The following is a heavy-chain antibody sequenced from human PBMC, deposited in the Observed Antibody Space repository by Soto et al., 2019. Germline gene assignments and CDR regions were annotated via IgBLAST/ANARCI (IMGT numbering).Heavy chain of an antibody. V-gene: IGHV3-23*01. CDR2: ISGSGGST. D-gene: IGHD6-13*01. J-gene: IGHJ6*03. CDR3: AKNKIAAAKDYYYMDV. Sequence: GGSLRLSCAASGFTFSSYAMSWVRQAPGKGLEWVSAISGSGGSTCYADSVKGRFTISRDNSKNTLYLQMNSLRAEDTAVYYCAKNKIAAAKDYYYMDVWGKGTTVTVS. CDR1: GFTFSSYA.